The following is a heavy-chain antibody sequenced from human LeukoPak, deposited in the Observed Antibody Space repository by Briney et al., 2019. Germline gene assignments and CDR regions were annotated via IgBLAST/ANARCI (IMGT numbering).Heavy chain of an antibody. CDR3: TKDRAYGQFLWGNDY. CDR2: IRNDGGDK. V-gene: IGHV3-30*02. D-gene: IGHD2-21*01. CDR1: GFIFSTYG. Sequence: GGSLRLSCAASGFIFSTYGMHWVRQAPGKGLEWVAFIRNDGGDKYYGVSVKGRFTISRDNSKNTMYLQMNSLRPEDTALYYCTKDRAYGQFLWGNDYWGQGILVTVSS. J-gene: IGHJ4*02.